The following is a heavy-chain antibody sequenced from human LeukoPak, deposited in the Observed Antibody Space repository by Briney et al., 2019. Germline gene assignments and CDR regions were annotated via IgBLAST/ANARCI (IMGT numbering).Heavy chain of an antibody. V-gene: IGHV3-21*01. Sequence: PGGSLRLSCAASGFTFSSYSMNWVRQAPGKGLEWVSSISSSSSYIYYADSVKGRFTISRDNSKNTLYLQMNSLRAEDTAVYYCAKDGGSYYEGPHNWFDPWGQGTLVTVSS. J-gene: IGHJ5*02. CDR1: GFTFSSYS. CDR2: ISSSSSYI. CDR3: AKDGGSYYEGPHNWFDP. D-gene: IGHD1-26*01.